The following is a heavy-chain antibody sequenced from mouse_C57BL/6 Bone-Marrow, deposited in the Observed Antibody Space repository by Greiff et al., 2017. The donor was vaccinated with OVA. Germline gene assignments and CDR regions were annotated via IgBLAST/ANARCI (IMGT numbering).Heavy chain of an antibody. CDR2: IYPRSGNT. CDR1: GYTFTSYG. J-gene: IGHJ2*01. Sequence: VKLQESGAELARPGASVKLSCKASGYTFTSYGISWVKQRTGQGLEWIGEIYPRSGNTYYNEKFKGKATLTADKSSSTVYMELSSLTSEVSAVYFCTRKGLLFDYWGQGTTLTVSS. V-gene: IGHV1-81*01. D-gene: IGHD2-13*01. CDR3: TRKGLLFDY.